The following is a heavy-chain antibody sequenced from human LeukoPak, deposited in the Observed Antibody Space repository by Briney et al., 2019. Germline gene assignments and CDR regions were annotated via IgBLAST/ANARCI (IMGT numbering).Heavy chain of an antibody. J-gene: IGHJ6*02. V-gene: IGHV4-4*02. Sequence: SETLSLTCAVSGGSISSSNWWGWVRPPPGKGLEWVGEIYHSGSTNYNPSLKSRVTISVDKAKNQFSLKLSAVTAADTAVYYCARDLGIAVVEYYYYYGMDAWGQGTTVPLSS. D-gene: IGHD6-19*01. CDR2: IYHSGST. CDR1: GGSISSSNW. CDR3: ARDLGIAVVEYYYYYGMDA.